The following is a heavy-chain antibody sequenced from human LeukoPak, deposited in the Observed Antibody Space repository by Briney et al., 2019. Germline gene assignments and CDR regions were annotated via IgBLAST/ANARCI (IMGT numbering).Heavy chain of an antibody. J-gene: IGHJ4*02. CDR2: ISSSSSTI. CDR1: GFTFSSYS. Sequence: PGGSLRLSCAASGFTFSSYSMNWVRQAPGKGLEWVSYISSSSSTIYYADSVKGRFTISRDNAKNSLYLQMNSLRAEDTAVYYCARFGGSWGPYWGQGTLVTVSS. V-gene: IGHV3-48*04. D-gene: IGHD7-27*01. CDR3: ARFGGSWGPY.